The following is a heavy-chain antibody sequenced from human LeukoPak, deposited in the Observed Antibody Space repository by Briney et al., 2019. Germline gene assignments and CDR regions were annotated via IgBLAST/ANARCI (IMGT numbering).Heavy chain of an antibody. CDR3: AKARGYSGYDSLDY. V-gene: IGHV3-23*01. CDR1: GFTFSTYA. CDR2: ISGSGGST. J-gene: IGHJ4*02. D-gene: IGHD5-12*01. Sequence: PGGSLRLSCAASGFTFSTYAMSWVRQAPGTGLEWVSAISGSGGSTYYADSVKGRFTISRDKSKNTLYPQMNSLRAEDTAVYYCAKARGYSGYDSLDYWGQGTLVTVSS.